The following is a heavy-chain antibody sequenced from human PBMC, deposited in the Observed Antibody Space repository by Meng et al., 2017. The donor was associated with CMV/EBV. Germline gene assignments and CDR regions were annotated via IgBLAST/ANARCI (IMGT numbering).Heavy chain of an antibody. CDR2: ISSSSSYI. CDR1: GFTFSSYS. CDR3: ARDLVEYQLLYGVWDHYYGMDV. D-gene: IGHD2-2*02. J-gene: IGHJ6*02. V-gene: IGHV3-21*01. Sequence: GGSLRLSCAASGFTFSSYSMNWVRQAPGKGLEWVSSISSSSSYIYYADSVKGRFTITRDNAKNSLYLQMNSLRAEDTAVYYCARDLVEYQLLYGVWDHYYGMDVWGQGTTVTVSS.